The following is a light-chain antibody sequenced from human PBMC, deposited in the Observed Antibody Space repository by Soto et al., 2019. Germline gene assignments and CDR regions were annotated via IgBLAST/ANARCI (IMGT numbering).Light chain of an antibody. V-gene: IGKV1-33*01. J-gene: IGKJ4*01. Sequence: DIQMTQSPSSLSASVGDRVTITCQASQDISNYLNWYQQKPGKAPKLLIYDASNLETGDPSRFSGSGSGTDFTFTISSLQPEDIATYYCQQYDNLPFGGGTKVEIK. CDR2: DAS. CDR3: QQYDNLP. CDR1: QDISNY.